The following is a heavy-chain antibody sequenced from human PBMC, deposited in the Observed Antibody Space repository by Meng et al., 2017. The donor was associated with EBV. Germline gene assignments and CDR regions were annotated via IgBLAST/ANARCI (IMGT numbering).Heavy chain of an antibody. CDR2: IYYSGST. J-gene: IGHJ4*02. Sequence: QLQLQESGPGLVKPSEAVSLTCTVSGGSISSSSYYWGWIRQPPGKGLEWIGSIYYSGSTYYNPSLKSRVTISVDTSKNQFSLKLSSVTAADTAVYYCARSSPVRFGELSNWGQGTLVTVSS. CDR3: ARSSPVRFGELSN. D-gene: IGHD3-10*01. V-gene: IGHV4-39*07. CDR1: GGSISSSSYY.